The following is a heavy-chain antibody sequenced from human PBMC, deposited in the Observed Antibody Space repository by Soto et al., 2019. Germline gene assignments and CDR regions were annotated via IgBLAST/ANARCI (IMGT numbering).Heavy chain of an antibody. CDR3: AKHSGGSSALGY. CDR1: GFTFSSYG. Sequence: QVQLVESGGGVVQPGRSVRLSCAASGFTFSSYGMHWVRQAPGKGLEWVAVISYDGSNKYYADSVKGRFTISRDNSKNTLYLQMNSLRAEDTAVYYCAKHSGGSSALGYWGQGTLVTVSS. V-gene: IGHV3-30*18. J-gene: IGHJ4*02. D-gene: IGHD3-16*01. CDR2: ISYDGSNK.